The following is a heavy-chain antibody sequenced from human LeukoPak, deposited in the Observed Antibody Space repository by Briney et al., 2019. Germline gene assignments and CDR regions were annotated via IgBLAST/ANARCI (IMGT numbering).Heavy chain of an antibody. Sequence: PGGSLRLSCAASGFTFSSYGMHWVRQAPGKGLEWVAVISYDGSNKYYADSVKGRFTISRDNSKNTLYLQMNSLRAEDTAVYYCAKDLRGSYYSEYFDYWGQGTLVTVSS. V-gene: IGHV3-30*18. CDR2: ISYDGSNK. CDR3: AKDLRGSYYSEYFDY. CDR1: GFTFSSYG. D-gene: IGHD1-26*01. J-gene: IGHJ4*02.